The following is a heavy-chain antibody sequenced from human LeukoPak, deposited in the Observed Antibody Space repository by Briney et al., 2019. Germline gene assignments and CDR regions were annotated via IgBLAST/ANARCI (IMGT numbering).Heavy chain of an antibody. CDR2: ISAYNGNT. CDR3: ARIGGNTYYYGSGSYRDWFDP. Sequence: ASVKVSCKASGGTFSNYAIGWVRQAPGQGLEWMGWISAYNGNTNYAQKLQGRVTMTTDTSTSTAYMELRSLRSDDTAVYYCARIGGNTYYYGSGSYRDWFDPWGQGTLVTVSS. D-gene: IGHD3-10*01. J-gene: IGHJ5*02. V-gene: IGHV1-18*01. CDR1: GGTFSNYA.